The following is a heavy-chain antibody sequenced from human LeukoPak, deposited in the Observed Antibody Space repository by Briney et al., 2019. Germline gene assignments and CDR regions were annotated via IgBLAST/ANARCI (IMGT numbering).Heavy chain of an antibody. Sequence: ASVKVSCKASGYTFTGYYMHWVRQAPGQGLEWMGWINPNSGGTNYAQKFQGRVTMTRDTSISTAYMELSRLRSGDTVVYYCARDHTYGTFDYWGQGTLVTVSS. CDR2: INPNSGGT. J-gene: IGHJ4*02. CDR3: ARDHTYGTFDY. CDR1: GYTFTGYY. D-gene: IGHD1-1*01. V-gene: IGHV1-2*02.